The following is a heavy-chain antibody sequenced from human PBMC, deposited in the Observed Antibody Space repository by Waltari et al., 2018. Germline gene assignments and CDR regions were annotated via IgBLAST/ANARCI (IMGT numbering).Heavy chain of an antibody. D-gene: IGHD2-2*01. Sequence: QVQLQQWGAGLLKPSETLSLTCAVYGGSFSGYYWSWIRQPPGKGLEWIGEINHSGSTNTNPSLKSRVTISVDTAKNQFSLKLSSVTAADTAVYYCARVLGCSSTSCYSNWFDPWGQGTLVTVSS. CDR2: INHSGST. CDR3: ARVLGCSSTSCYSNWFDP. CDR1: GGSFSGYY. V-gene: IGHV4-34*01. J-gene: IGHJ5*02.